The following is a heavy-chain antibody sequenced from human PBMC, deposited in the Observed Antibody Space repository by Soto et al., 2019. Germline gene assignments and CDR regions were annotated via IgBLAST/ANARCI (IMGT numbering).Heavy chain of an antibody. D-gene: IGHD5-18*01. J-gene: IGHJ4*02. CDR1: GFTFISYA. Sequence: EVQLSGSGGGLVQPGGSLRLSCSASGFTFISYARSWVRQAPGKGLEWDSAISGSSNSTYYADSVKSRFTISSENYKYTPYLEKSSQRAEDTGVYYCANHPSPGYEIENCFACGGQGTLVTVSA. CDR2: ISGSSNST. CDR3: ANHPSPGYEIENCFAC. V-gene: IGHV3-23*01.